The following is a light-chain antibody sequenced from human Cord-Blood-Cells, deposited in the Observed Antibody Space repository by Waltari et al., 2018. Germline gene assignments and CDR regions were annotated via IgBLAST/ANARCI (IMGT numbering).Light chain of an antibody. CDR2: EVS. V-gene: IGLV2-8*01. J-gene: IGLJ1*01. Sequence: QSALTQPPSASGSPGQSVTISCTGTSSDVGGYNYVSWYQQPPGKAPKLMIYEVSKRPSGVPDCFSGSKSGNTASLTVSGLQAEDEADYYCSSYAGSNNFGYVFGTGTKVTVL. CDR1: SSDVGGYNY. CDR3: SSYAGSNNFGYV.